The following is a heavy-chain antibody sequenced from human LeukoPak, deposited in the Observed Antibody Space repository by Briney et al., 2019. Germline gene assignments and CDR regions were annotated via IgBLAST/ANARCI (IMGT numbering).Heavy chain of an antibody. J-gene: IGHJ4*02. CDR2: INTNTGNP. D-gene: IGHD6-13*01. CDR3: ARGTYSSSWLMSY. CDR1: GYTFTSYG. V-gene: IGHV7-4-1*02. Sequence: ASVKVSCKASGYTFTSYGISWVRQAPGQGLEWMGWINTNTGNPTYAQGFTGRFVFSLDTSVSTAYLQISSLKAEDTAVYYCARGTYSSSWLMSYWGQGTLVTVSS.